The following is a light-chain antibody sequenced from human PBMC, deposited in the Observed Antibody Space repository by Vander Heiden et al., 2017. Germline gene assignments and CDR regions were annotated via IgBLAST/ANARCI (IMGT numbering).Light chain of an antibody. Sequence: EIVLSQSPGTLYLSPGERATISCRASQSVSSSYLAWYQQKPGQAPRLLIYGASSRATGIPDRFSGSGSGTDFTLTISRLEPEDFAVYYCQQYGSSPPTFGQGTKVEIK. CDR2: GAS. CDR3: QQYGSSPPT. J-gene: IGKJ1*01. V-gene: IGKV3-20*01. CDR1: QSVSSSY.